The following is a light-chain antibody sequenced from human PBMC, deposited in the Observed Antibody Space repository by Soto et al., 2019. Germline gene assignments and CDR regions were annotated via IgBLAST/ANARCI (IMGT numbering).Light chain of an antibody. J-gene: IGKJ1*01. Sequence: DLQMTQSPSTLSASVGDRVTITCRASQSISSWLAWYQQKPGKAPKLLIYDASSLESGVPSRFSGSGSGTEFTLTISSLQPDDFATYYCQQYNSYSRFGQGTKVDIK. CDR2: DAS. CDR3: QQYNSYSR. V-gene: IGKV1-5*01. CDR1: QSISSW.